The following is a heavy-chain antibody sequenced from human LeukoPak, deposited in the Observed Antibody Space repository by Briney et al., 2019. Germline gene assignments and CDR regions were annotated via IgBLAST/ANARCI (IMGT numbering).Heavy chain of an antibody. Sequence: ASVKVSCKASGGTFSSYAISWVRQAPGQGLERMGRIIPIFGTANYAQKFQGRVTITTDESTSTAYMELSSLRSEDTAVYYYASIDSSGYYSSDAFDIWGQGTMVTVSS. CDR1: GGTFSSYA. V-gene: IGHV1-69*05. CDR2: IIPIFGTA. D-gene: IGHD3-22*01. CDR3: ASIDSSGYYSSDAFDI. J-gene: IGHJ3*02.